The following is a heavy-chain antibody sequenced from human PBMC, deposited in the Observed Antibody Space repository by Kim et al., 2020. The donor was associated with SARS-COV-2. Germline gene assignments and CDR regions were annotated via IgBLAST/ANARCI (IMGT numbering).Heavy chain of an antibody. CDR3: VGGPAADY. Sequence: GGSLRLSCAASGFTLSSYWMTWVCQGPGKGLEWVANINQDGREKYYIDSVRGRFTISRDNAKNSLYLQMNSLRDEDRAVYYCVGGPAADYWGQGTLVTAS. D-gene: IGHD6-25*01. J-gene: IGHJ4*02. CDR2: INQDGREK. CDR1: GFTLSSYW. V-gene: IGHV3-7*01.